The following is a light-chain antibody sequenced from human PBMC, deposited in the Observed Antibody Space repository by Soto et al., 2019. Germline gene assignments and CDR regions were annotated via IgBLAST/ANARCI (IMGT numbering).Light chain of an antibody. CDR1: QGISTY. Sequence: DIQMTQSPSSLSASVGDIVTITCLASQGISTYLNWYQQKPGKAPKLLIYAASSLQSGVPSRFSGSGSGTDFNLTINSLQPEDFATYFCQQSFTTPLTFGGGTKVDI. CDR3: QQSFTTPLT. J-gene: IGKJ4*01. V-gene: IGKV1-39*01. CDR2: AAS.